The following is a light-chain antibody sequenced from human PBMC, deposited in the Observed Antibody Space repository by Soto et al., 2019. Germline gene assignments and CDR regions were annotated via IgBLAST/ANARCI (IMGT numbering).Light chain of an antibody. Sequence: DIQMTQSPSSLSASVGDRVTITCRASQDIRKYVAWYQQKSGKVPQVLIYGASTLQSGVPSRFSGSGSGTEFILIISNLQPEDAATYYCQMCDSAHALTFGGGTKVEIK. V-gene: IGKV1-27*01. CDR1: QDIRKY. CDR3: QMCDSAHALT. J-gene: IGKJ4*01. CDR2: GAS.